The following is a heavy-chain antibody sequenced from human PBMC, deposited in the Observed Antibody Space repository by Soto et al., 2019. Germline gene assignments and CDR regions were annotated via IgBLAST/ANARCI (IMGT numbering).Heavy chain of an antibody. J-gene: IGHJ6*03. D-gene: IGHD6-19*01. CDR2: ISGSGGST. Sequence: EVQLLESGGGLVQPGGSLRLSCAASGFTFSSYAMSWVRQAPGKGLEWVSAISGSGGSTYYADSVKGRFTISRDNSKNTVYLQMNSLRAEDTAVYYCAGGAGFNYYYYYMDVWGKGTTVTVSS. V-gene: IGHV3-23*01. CDR3: AGGAGFNYYYYYMDV. CDR1: GFTFSSYA.